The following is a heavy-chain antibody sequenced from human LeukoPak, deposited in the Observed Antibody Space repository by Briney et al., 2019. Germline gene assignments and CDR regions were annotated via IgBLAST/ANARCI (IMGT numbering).Heavy chain of an antibody. CDR1: GFTFSSYG. V-gene: IGHV3-30*18. Sequence: GGSLRLSCAASGFTFSSYGMHWVRQAPGKGLEWVAVISYDGSNKYYADSVKGRFTISRDNAKNSLYLQMNSLRAEDTALYYCAKDRGETFYYYYGMDVWGQGTTVTVSS. D-gene: IGHD3-16*01. CDR2: ISYDGSNK. CDR3: AKDRGETFYYYYGMDV. J-gene: IGHJ6*02.